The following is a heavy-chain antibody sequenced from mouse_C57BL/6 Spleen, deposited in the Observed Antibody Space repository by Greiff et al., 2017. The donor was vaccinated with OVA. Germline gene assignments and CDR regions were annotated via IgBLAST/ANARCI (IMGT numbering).Heavy chain of an antibody. V-gene: IGHV14-4*01. CDR2: IDPENGDT. Sequence: EVKLMESGAELVRPGASVKLSCTASGFNIKDDYMHWVKQRPELGLEWIGWIDPENGDTEYASKFQGKATITADTSSNTAYLQLSSLTSEDTAVYYCTTVTTVGGDYWGQGTSVTVSS. CDR3: TTVTTVGGDY. D-gene: IGHD1-1*01. CDR1: GFNIKDDY. J-gene: IGHJ4*01.